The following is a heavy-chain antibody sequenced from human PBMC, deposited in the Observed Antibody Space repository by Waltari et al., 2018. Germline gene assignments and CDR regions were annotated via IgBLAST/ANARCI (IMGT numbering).Heavy chain of an antibody. CDR3: ATLPIPLELWYFDL. V-gene: IGHV4-39*01. J-gene: IGHJ2*01. CDR2: LHYGGSS. D-gene: IGHD1-7*01. CDR1: GVSISTSRYY. Sequence: QLQLQESGPGLVNPSETLSLTCTVSGVSISTSRYYWDWIRQPPGKGLDWIGSLHYGGSSYVNPSLKSRVTISVDTSKNQFSLKLTSVTAADTAVYYCATLPIPLELWYFDLWGRGTLVIVSS.